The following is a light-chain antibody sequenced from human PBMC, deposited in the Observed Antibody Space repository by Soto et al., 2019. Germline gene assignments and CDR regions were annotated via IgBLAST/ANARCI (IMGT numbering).Light chain of an antibody. J-gene: IGLJ1*01. V-gene: IGLV2-14*03. Sequence: QSALTQPASVSGSPGQSITISCTGTSSDIGYSNFVSWYQQHPGKAPKLLIYDLINRPSGVPNRLSGSKSGNTASLTISGLQAEDEADYYCNSCTSANTYVFGTGTKVTVL. CDR1: SSDIGYSNF. CDR3: NSCTSANTYV. CDR2: DLI.